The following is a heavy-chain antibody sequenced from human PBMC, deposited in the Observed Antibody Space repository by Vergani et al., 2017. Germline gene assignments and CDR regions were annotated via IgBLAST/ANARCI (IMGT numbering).Heavy chain of an antibody. CDR2: ISGSVDST. J-gene: IGHJ4*02. D-gene: IGHD6-13*01. Sequence: VQLVESGGGVVQPGRSLRLSCAASGFTFSSYAMSWVRQAPGKGLEWVSDISGSVDSTYYADSVKGRFTISRDNSKNTLYLQMNSLRAEDTAVYYCAKRAIRPGYSSSWDLDYWGQGTLVTVSS. CDR1: GFTFSSYA. V-gene: IGHV3-23*04. CDR3: AKRAIRPGYSSSWDLDY.